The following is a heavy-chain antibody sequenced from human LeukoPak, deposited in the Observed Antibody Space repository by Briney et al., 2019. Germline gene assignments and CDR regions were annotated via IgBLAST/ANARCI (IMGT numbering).Heavy chain of an antibody. D-gene: IGHD2-2*01. CDR2: IYYSGST. CDR3: ARHPYQLLWLSWFDP. Sequence: PSETLSLTCTVSGGSISSSRYCWGWLRQPPGKGREWIVSIYYSGSTYYNPSLKSRVTISVDTSKNQFSLKLSSVTAADTAVYYCARHPYQLLWLSWFDPWGQGTLVTVSS. J-gene: IGHJ5*02. V-gene: IGHV4-39*01. CDR1: GGSISSSRYC.